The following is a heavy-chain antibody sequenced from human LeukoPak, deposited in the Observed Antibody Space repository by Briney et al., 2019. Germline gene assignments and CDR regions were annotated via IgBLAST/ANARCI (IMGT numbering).Heavy chain of an antibody. CDR1: GFTFSSYG. J-gene: IGHJ3*02. D-gene: IGHD4-23*01. CDR2: IRYDGSNK. Sequence: PGGSLRLSCAASGFTFSSYGMHWVRQAPGKGLEWVGFIRYDGSNKYYADSVKGRFTISRDNSKNTLYLQMNSLRAEDTAVYYCAKDLAYGGHAFDIWGQGTMVTVSS. CDR3: AKDLAYGGHAFDI. V-gene: IGHV3-30*02.